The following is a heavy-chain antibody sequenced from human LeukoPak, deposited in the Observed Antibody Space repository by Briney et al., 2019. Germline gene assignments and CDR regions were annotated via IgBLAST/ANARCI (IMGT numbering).Heavy chain of an antibody. Sequence: GGSLKLSCAASGFTFSSYAMSRVRQAPGKGLEWVSAISGSGGSTYYADSVKGRFTISRDNSKNTLYLQMNSLRAEDTAVYYCAKDVNDIVVVPAAIGGPVDAFDSWGQGTMVTVPS. J-gene: IGHJ3*02. CDR3: AKDVNDIVVVPAAIGGPVDAFDS. V-gene: IGHV3-23*01. CDR2: ISGSGGST. D-gene: IGHD2-2*01. CDR1: GFTFSSYA.